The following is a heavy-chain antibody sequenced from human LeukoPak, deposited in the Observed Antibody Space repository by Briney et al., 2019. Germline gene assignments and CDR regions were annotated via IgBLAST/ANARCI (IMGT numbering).Heavy chain of an antibody. D-gene: IGHD3-22*01. CDR3: ATSDDSSGSD. CDR1: GITFSVYW. J-gene: IGHJ4*02. V-gene: IGHV3-7*01. Sequence: GGSLRLSCGASGITFSVYWMSWVRQAPGKGLEWVANINQDETVKHYVDSVKGRFTISRDNAKNSLFLQMNSLRVEDTALYYCATSDDSSGSDWGQGTMVTVSS. CDR2: INQDETVK.